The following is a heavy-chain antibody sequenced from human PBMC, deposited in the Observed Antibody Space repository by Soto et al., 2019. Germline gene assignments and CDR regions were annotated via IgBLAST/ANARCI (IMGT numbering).Heavy chain of an antibody. CDR1: GYTFTGYY. Sequence: ASVKVSCKASGYTFTGYYIHWVRQAPGQGLEWMGWINPNNGDTNFAQKFQGRVTMTRDTSTSTAYMELRSVTAADTAVYYCARVGGVAARTFDYWGQGTLVTVSS. J-gene: IGHJ4*02. CDR2: INPNNGDT. CDR3: ARVGGVAARTFDY. D-gene: IGHD6-6*01. V-gene: IGHV1-2*02.